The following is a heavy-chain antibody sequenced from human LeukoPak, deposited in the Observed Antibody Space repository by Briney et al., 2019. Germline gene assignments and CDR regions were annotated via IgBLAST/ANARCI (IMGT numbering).Heavy chain of an antibody. D-gene: IGHD3-9*01. V-gene: IGHV1-46*01. Sequence: ASVKVSCKASGYTFTSYYMHWVRQAPGQGLEWMGIINPSGGSTSYAQKFQGRVTMTRGTSTSTVYMELSSLRSEDTAVYYCARAGGILTGYNYYYGMDVWGQGTTVTVSS. CDR2: INPSGGST. CDR1: GYTFTSYY. J-gene: IGHJ6*02. CDR3: ARAGGILTGYNYYYGMDV.